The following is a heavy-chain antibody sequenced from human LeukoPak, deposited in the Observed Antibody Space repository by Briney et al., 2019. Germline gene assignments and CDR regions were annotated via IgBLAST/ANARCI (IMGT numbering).Heavy chain of an antibody. D-gene: IGHD6-13*01. Sequence: SETLSLTCAVYGGSFSSYYWSWIRQPPGKGLEWIGEINHSGSTNYNPSLKSRVTISVDTSKNQFSLKLSSVIAADTAVYYCGIAAAGKGTYWFDPWGQGTLVTVSS. J-gene: IGHJ5*02. CDR2: INHSGST. CDR1: GGSFSSYY. CDR3: GIAAAGKGTYWFDP. V-gene: IGHV4-34*01.